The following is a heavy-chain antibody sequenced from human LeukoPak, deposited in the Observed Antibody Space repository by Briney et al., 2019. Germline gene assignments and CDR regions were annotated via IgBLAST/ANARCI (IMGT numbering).Heavy chain of an antibody. D-gene: IGHD6-13*01. CDR2: INPSGDST. J-gene: IGHJ5*02. V-gene: IGHV1-46*01. CDR1: GYTFTSNH. CDR3: AKLAASETGEGS. Sequence: ASVKVSCKASGYTFTSNHIHCVRQAPGQGLEWMGVINPSGDSTSYAQKFQGRVTMTRNTSTSTVYMELSSLRSEDTAIYYCAKLAASETGEGSWGQGTLVTVSS.